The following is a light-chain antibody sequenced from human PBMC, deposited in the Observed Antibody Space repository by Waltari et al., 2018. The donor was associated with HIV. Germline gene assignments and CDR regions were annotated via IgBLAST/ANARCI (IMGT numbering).Light chain of an antibody. CDR3: QSFDSVVTSSV. Sequence: YDVHWYQHIPGTAPKLLIYESTNRPSGVPDRFSASTSGTSASLAITGLQAEDEADYYCQSFDSVVTSSVFGGGTKLTVL. CDR2: EST. V-gene: IGLV1-40*01. J-gene: IGLJ2*01. CDR1: YD.